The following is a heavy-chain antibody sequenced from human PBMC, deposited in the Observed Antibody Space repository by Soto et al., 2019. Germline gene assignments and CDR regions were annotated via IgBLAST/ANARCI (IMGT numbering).Heavy chain of an antibody. Sequence: QGQLVESGGGVVQPGRSLRLSCAASGFTFSTYAMHWVRQAPGKGLEWVAVISTDGSKMFYADSVKGRFTISRDNSMNTLYLQMNSRRAEDTAVYYCARSWVAAAVNNWLDPWGQGTLVTVSS. J-gene: IGHJ5*02. CDR1: GFTFSTYA. D-gene: IGHD6-13*01. V-gene: IGHV3-30-3*01. CDR3: ARSWVAAAVNNWLDP. CDR2: ISTDGSKM.